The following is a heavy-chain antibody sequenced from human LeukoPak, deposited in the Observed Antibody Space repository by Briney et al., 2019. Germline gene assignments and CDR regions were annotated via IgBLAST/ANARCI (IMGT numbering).Heavy chain of an antibody. Sequence: SETLSLTCTVSGGSISSYYWSWIRQPPGKGLEWIGYIYYSGSTNYNPSLKSRVTISVDTSKNQFSLKLSSVTAADTAVYYCARSPTSPLYYYDSSGYYYDPYNWFDPWGQGTLVTVSS. V-gene: IGHV4-59*01. D-gene: IGHD3-22*01. CDR2: IYYSGST. J-gene: IGHJ5*02. CDR1: GGSISSYY. CDR3: ARSPTSPLYYYDSSGYYYDPYNWFDP.